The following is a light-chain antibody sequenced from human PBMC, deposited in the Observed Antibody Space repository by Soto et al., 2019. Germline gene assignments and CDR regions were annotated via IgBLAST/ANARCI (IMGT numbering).Light chain of an antibody. CDR1: SSDVGGNNH. V-gene: IGLV2-8*01. CDR2: EVS. CDR3: SSFAGSMNLI. J-gene: IGLJ2*01. Sequence: QSALTQPPSASGSPEQSVTITCTGVSSDVGGNNHVSWYQQHPGKAPKLLIYEVSKRPSGVPDRFSGSKSVNTASQTVSGLQAEDEADYYCSSFAGSMNLIFGGGTKVTVL.